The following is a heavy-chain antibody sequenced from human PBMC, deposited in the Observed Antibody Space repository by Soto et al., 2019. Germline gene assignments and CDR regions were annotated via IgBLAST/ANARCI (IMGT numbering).Heavy chain of an antibody. Sequence: QVQLQESGPGLVKPSETLSLTCTVSGGSISSYYWSWIRQPPGKGLEWIGYIYYSGSTNYNPSLKSRVTISVDTSKNPFSLKLSSVTAADTAVYYCARYGDYYYYGMDVWGQGTTVTVSS. CDR1: GGSISSYY. D-gene: IGHD4-17*01. V-gene: IGHV4-59*01. CDR2: IYYSGST. CDR3: ARYGDYYYYGMDV. J-gene: IGHJ6*02.